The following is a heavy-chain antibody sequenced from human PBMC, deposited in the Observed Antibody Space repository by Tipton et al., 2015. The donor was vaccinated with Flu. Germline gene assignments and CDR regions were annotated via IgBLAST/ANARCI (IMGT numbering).Heavy chain of an antibody. CDR1: GYSIKSGHY. CDR2: IHHSGTA. D-gene: IGHD3-9*01. CDR3: ARDDYDVLTGNEFDC. J-gene: IGHJ4*02. Sequence: GLVKPSETLSLTCDVSGYSIKSGHYWGWIRQPPGKGLEWIGSIHHSGTAYYKPSLKSRVTISIDTSMNQFSLKLVSVTAADTAVYYCARDDYDVLTGNEFDCWGQGTLVTVSS. V-gene: IGHV4-38-2*01.